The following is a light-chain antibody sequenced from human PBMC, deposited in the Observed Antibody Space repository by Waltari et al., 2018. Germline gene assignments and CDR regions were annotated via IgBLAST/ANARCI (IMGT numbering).Light chain of an antibody. V-gene: IGKV3-15*01. J-gene: IGKJ1*01. CDR2: DAS. Sequence: ERVMTQSPATLSVSPGERVTLSCRASQSVKSNLAWYQHKPGQAPRLLIYDASTRATAIPDRFTGSGSGTEFTLTISSLQSEDFAVYYCQHYGSSSWTFGQGTKVEIK. CDR1: QSVKSN. CDR3: QHYGSSSWT.